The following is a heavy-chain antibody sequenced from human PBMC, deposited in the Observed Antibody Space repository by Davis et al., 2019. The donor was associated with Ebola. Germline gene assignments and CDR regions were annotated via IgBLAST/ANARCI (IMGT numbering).Heavy chain of an antibody. D-gene: IGHD3-3*01. V-gene: IGHV4-34*01. CDR3: ARASAIFGVVTR. CDR2: INHSGST. Sequence: SETLSLTCAVYGGSFSGYYWSWIRQPPGKGLEWIGEINHSGSTNYNPFLKSRVTISVDTSKNQFSLKLSSVTAADTAVYYCARASAIFGVVTRWGQGTTVTVSS. J-gene: IGHJ6*02. CDR1: GGSFSGYY.